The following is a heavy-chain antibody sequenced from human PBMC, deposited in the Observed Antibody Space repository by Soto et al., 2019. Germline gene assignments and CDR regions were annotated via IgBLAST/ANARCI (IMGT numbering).Heavy chain of an antibody. Sequence: DVQLVESGGGLVKPGGSLRLSCAASKFTFSSYSMNWVRQAPGKGLEWVSSISGSSDYIFYADSVKSRFTISRDNAKNSLYVQMNSLRVEDTAVYYCARDSSTTAGAGTRSDYWGQGTLVTVSS. V-gene: IGHV3-21*01. D-gene: IGHD6-19*01. CDR2: ISGSSDYI. J-gene: IGHJ4*02. CDR3: ARDSSTTAGAGTRSDY. CDR1: KFTFSSYS.